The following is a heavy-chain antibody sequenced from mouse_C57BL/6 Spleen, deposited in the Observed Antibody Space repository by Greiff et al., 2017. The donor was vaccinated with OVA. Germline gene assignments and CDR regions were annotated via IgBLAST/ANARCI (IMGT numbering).Heavy chain of an antibody. V-gene: IGHV1-85*01. D-gene: IGHD1-1*01. CDR2: IYPRDGSN. CDR1: GYTFTGYD. CDR3: ARGDDGSSFCDY. Sequence: QVQLQQSGPELVKPGASVKLSCKASGYTFTGYDINWVKQRPGQGLEWVGWIYPRDGSNKYNEKFKGKATLTVDTSSSTAYMEHHSLTSEDSAVYFCARGDDGSSFCDYWGQGTTRTVSS. J-gene: IGHJ2*01.